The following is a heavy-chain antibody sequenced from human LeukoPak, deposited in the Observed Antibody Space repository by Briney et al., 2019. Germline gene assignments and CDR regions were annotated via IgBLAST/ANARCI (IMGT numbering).Heavy chain of an antibody. CDR1: GFTFSSYA. J-gene: IGHJ3*02. D-gene: IGHD6-19*01. CDR2: ISYDGSNK. Sequence: PGGSLRLSCAASGFTFSSYAMHWVRQAPGKGLEWVAVISYDGSNKYYADSVKGRFTISRDNSKNTLYLQMNSLRAGDTAVYYCARGMAGNDAFDIWGQGTMVTVSS. CDR3: ARGMAGNDAFDI. V-gene: IGHV3-30*14.